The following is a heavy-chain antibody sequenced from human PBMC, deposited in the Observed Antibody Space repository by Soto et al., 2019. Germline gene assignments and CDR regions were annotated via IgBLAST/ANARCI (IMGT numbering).Heavy chain of an antibody. V-gene: IGHV5-51*01. CDR3: GRNRGIMSTTGPEDL. Sequence: XESLKISCTCSGFSFDNSLSVLVLQRPGKGLEWMGIIYPDDSDTRYNPSFQGQVTMSADRSIKTAYLTWSSLKASDTAMYFCGRNRGIMSTTGPEDLWGQGTLVTVSS. D-gene: IGHD1-1*01. CDR1: GFSFDNSL. J-gene: IGHJ4*02. CDR2: IYPDDSDT.